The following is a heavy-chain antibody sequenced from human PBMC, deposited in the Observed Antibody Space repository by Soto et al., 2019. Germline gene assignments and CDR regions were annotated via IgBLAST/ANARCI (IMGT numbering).Heavy chain of an antibody. V-gene: IGHV1-3*01. CDR2: INAGNGNT. J-gene: IGHJ3*02. CDR3: AIDAYCGGGACYDFDI. CDR1: GYTFSSFA. D-gene: IGHD2-21*01. Sequence: QVPLVQSGAEVKKPGASVKVSCEASGYTFSSFAMHWVRQAPGQRLEWMGRINAGNGNTKYSQKFQGRVTFTRDTSASKAYLELSNLRSEDTAVYYCAIDAYCGGGACYDFDIWGQGTMVTVSS.